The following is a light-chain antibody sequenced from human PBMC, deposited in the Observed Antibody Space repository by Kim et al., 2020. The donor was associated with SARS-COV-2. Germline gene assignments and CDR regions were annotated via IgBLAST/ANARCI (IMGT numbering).Light chain of an antibody. Sequence: DIQMTQSPSTLSASVGDRVTITCRASQSISTWLAWYQQKPGKAPKLLIYDASSVESGVPSRFSGSGSGTEFTLTISSLQPDDFATYYCQQYNSYSGTCGQGTKLEI. V-gene: IGKV1-5*01. J-gene: IGKJ2*01. CDR1: QSISTW. CDR3: QQYNSYSGT. CDR2: DAS.